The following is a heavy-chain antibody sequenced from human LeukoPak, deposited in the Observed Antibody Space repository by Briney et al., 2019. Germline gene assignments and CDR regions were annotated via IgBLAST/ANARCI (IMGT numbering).Heavy chain of an antibody. J-gene: IGHJ4*02. CDR1: GFTFGNYW. D-gene: IGHD4-17*01. Sequence: QPGGSLRLSCAASGFTFGNYWMHWVRQAPGKGLEWVSVISNSGESTYYADSVKGRFTISRDNSKNTLYLQMNSLRAEDTAVYYCAKDLHVRSKSTVTTGGVDSWGQGTLVTVSS. CDR2: ISNSGEST. V-gene: IGHV3-23*01. CDR3: AKDLHVRSKSTVTTGGVDS.